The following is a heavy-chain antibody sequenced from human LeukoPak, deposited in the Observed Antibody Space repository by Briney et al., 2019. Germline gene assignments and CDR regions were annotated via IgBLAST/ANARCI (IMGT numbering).Heavy chain of an antibody. Sequence: PGGSLRLSCAASGFTFSSYAMHWVRQAPGKGLEWVAVISYDGSNKYYADSVKGRFTISRDNSKNTLYLQMNSLRAEDTAVYYCARGLVNQCITMIVVDPLLDYWGQGTLVTVSS. J-gene: IGHJ4*02. D-gene: IGHD3-22*01. CDR2: ISYDGSNK. CDR1: GFTFSSYA. CDR3: ARGLVNQCITMIVVDPLLDY. V-gene: IGHV3-30-3*01.